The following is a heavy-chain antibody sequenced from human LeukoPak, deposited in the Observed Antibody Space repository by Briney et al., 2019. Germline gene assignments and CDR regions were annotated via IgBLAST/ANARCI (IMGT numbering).Heavy chain of an antibody. V-gene: IGHV4-61*02. CDR1: GGSISSGSYY. CDR3: ARDGDYDFLHDALDV. CDR2: IYSSGST. J-gene: IGHJ3*01. Sequence: SQTLSLTCTVSGGSISSGSYYWTWFRQPAGKGLEWIGRIYSSGSTNYDPSLNTRLTISSDTSKNQFSLKLSSVTAADAAVYYCARDGDYDFLHDALDVWGHGTKVTVSS. D-gene: IGHD4-17*01.